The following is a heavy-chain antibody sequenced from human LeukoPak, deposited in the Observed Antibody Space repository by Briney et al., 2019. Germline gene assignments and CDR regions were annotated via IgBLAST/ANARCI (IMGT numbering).Heavy chain of an antibody. CDR2: ISGSGGST. CDR3: AKAAYSSGPFDY. Sequence: GGSLRLSCAASGFTLSSYWLSWVRQAQGKGLEWVSAISGSGGSTYYVDSVKGRFTISRDNSKNTLYLQMNSLRAEDTAVYYCAKAAYSSGPFDYWGQGTLVTVSS. J-gene: IGHJ4*02. CDR1: GFTLSSYW. V-gene: IGHV3-23*01. D-gene: IGHD6-19*01.